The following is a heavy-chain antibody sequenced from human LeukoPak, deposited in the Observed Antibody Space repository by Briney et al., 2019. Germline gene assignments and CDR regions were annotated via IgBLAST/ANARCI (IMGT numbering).Heavy chain of an antibody. J-gene: IGHJ4*02. D-gene: IGHD5-12*01. CDR1: GFTFGGYW. V-gene: IGHV3-74*01. Sequence: PGGSLRLSCAASGFTFGGYWMHWVRQAPGKGLVWVSRINSDGGSTIYADSVKGRFTVSRDNAKNTLYLQMNSLRAEDTAVYYCARVGAIVARLPHFDYWGQGTLVTVSS. CDR3: ARVGAIVARLPHFDY. CDR2: INSDGGST.